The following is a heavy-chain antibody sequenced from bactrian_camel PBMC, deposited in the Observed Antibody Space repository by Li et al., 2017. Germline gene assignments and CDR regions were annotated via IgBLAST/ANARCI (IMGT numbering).Heavy chain of an antibody. J-gene: IGHJ4*01. CDR2: IGSDGST. CDR3: AAGRLSPFHTKQSLARACGR. CDR1: GDTHSNYY. D-gene: IGHD1*01. Sequence: HVQLVESGGGSVQAGGSLRLSCTASGDTHSNYYMAWFRQAPGKEREGVAGIGSDGSTRYKESVSGRFTISKDNAKSTLYLQMNTLKPEDTAVYYCAAGRLSPFHTKQSLARACGRWGQGTQVTVSS. V-gene: IGHV3S55*01.